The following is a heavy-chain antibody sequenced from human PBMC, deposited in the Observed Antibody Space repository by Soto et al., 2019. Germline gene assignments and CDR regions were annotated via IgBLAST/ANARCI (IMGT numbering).Heavy chain of an antibody. J-gene: IGHJ6*02. CDR1: GGSISSGDYC. CDR3: ARAGREYCRGYRCYSGLYGMDV. CDR2: IYYSGST. V-gene: IGHV4-30-4*01. D-gene: IGHD2-15*01. Sequence: SETLPLTCTVSGGSISSGDYCLSWIRQPPGKGLEWIGYIYYSGSTYYNPSLKSRVTISVDTSKNLFSLKLTSVTAADTAVYYCARAGREYCRGYRCYSGLYGMDVWGQGTTVTVSS.